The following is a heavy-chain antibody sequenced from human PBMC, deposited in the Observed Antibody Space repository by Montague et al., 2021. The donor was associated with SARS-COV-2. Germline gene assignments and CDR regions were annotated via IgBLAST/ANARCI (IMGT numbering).Heavy chain of an antibody. V-gene: IGHV4-61*01. CDR1: GGSVSSGSYY. CDR2: IYYSGST. Sequence: SETLSLTCTVSGGSVSSGSYYWSWIRQPPGKGLEWIGYIYYSGSTNYNPSLKSRVTISVDTSKNQFSLKLSSVTAADTAVCYCARDPWRITIFGVVTRYGMDVWGQGTTVTVSS. CDR3: ARDPWRITIFGVVTRYGMDV. D-gene: IGHD3-3*01. J-gene: IGHJ6*02.